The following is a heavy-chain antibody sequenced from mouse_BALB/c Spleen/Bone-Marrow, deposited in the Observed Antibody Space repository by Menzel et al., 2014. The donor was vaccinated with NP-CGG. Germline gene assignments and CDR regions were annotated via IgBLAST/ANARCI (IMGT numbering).Heavy chain of an antibody. J-gene: IGHJ1*01. CDR2: INPSTGYT. Sequence: QVQLQQSGAELAKPGASVKMSCKASGYTFTSYWMHWVKQRPGQGLEWIGYINPSTGYTEYNQKFKDKATLTADKSSSTAYMQLSSLTPEDSAVYYCARDWYFDVWGAGTTVTVSS. CDR3: ARDWYFDV. V-gene: IGHV1-7*01. CDR1: GYTFTSYW.